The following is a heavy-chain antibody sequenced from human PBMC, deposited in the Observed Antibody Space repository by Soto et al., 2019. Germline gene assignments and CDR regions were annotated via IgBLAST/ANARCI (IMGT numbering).Heavy chain of an antibody. CDR1: GYSFTSYE. J-gene: IGHJ4*02. Sequence: QVQLVQSGAEVKKPGASVKVSCKASGYSFTSYEINWVRQATGQGLEWLGWMNPDRGNTGYGEKFQGRITMTRNTAISTAYMQLSNLRYEDTAVYYCATWRERGGYWGQGPLVTVSS. CDR3: ATWRERGGY. D-gene: IGHD1-1*01. CDR2: MNPDRGNT. V-gene: IGHV1-8*01.